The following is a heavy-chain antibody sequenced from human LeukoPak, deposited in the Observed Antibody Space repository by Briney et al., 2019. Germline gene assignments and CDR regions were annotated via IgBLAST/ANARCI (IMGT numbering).Heavy chain of an antibody. CDR2: IYHSEST. D-gene: IGHD4-11*01. CDR1: GGSISSGGYS. J-gene: IGHJ4*02. Sequence: SQTLSLTCAVSGGSISSGGYSWSWIRQPPGKGLEWIGYIYHSESTYYNPSLKSRVTISVDRSKNQFSLKLSSVTAADTAVYYCARGDRAVTTSWGQGTLVTVSS. CDR3: ARGDRAVTTS. V-gene: IGHV4-30-2*01.